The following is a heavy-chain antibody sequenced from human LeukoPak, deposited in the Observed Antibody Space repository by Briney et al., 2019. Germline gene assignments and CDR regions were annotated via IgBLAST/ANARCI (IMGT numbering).Heavy chain of an antibody. V-gene: IGHV3-23*01. J-gene: IGHJ4*02. CDR3: AKDQEVTSSSWGFDY. Sequence: PGGSLRLSCAASGFTFSSYAMSWVRQAPGKGLEWVSGMSGSGGSTYYADSVKGRFTISRDKSKNTLYLQMNSLRAEDTAVYYRAKDQEVTSSSWGFDYWGQGTLVTVSS. D-gene: IGHD6-6*01. CDR2: MSGSGGST. CDR1: GFTFSSYA.